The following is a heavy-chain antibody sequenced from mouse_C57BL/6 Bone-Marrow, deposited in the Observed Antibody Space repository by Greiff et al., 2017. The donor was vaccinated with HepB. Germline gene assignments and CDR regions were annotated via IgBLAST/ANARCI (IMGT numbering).Heavy chain of an antibody. CDR2: IYPGNSDT. Sequence: EVQGVESGTVLARPGASVKMSCKTSGYTFTSYWMHWVKQRPGQGLEWIGAIYPGNSDTSYNQKFKGKAKLTAVTSASTAYMELSSLTNEDSAVYYCTRDFPITTVNAMDYWGQGTSVTVSS. J-gene: IGHJ4*01. CDR3: TRDFPITTVNAMDY. D-gene: IGHD1-1*01. CDR1: GYTFTSYW. V-gene: IGHV1-5*01.